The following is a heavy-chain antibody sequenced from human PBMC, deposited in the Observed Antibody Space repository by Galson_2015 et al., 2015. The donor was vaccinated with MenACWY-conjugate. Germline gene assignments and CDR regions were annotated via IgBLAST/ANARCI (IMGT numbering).Heavy chain of an antibody. V-gene: IGHV1-18*01. Sequence: SVKVSCKASGYIFSNYGISWVRQAPGQGLEWMGWISAHNGDTDYGQNLQGRVTITTDTSTSATYMGLRSLRSDDTAVYYCARDLYFTGDHDILTGPAYWGQGTLVTVSS. CDR3: ARDLYFTGDHDILTGPAY. J-gene: IGHJ4*02. D-gene: IGHD3-9*01. CDR1: GYIFSNYG. CDR2: ISAHNGDT.